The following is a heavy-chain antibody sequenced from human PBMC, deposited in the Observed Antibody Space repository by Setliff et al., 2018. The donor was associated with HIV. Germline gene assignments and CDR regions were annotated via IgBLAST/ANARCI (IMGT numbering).Heavy chain of an antibody. J-gene: IGHJ5*02. Sequence: GGSLRLSCAASRFTFSSYSMNWVRQAPGKGLEWVSSITSSSSYKYYVDSVKGRFTISRDNAKNSLYLQMNSLRAEDTAVYYCARDIVVVGFDPWGQGTLVTVSS. D-gene: IGHD2-15*01. CDR1: RFTFSSYS. CDR2: ITSSSSYK. CDR3: ARDIVVVGFDP. V-gene: IGHV3-21*01.